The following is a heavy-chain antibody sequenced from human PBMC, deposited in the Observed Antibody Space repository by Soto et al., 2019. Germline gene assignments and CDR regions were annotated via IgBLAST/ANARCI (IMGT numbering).Heavy chain of an antibody. D-gene: IGHD6-13*01. CDR3: ARDRQQLVLGGWFDP. Sequence: ASVKVSCKASGYTFTSYYMHWVRQAPGQGLEWMGIINPSGGSTSYAQKFQGRVTMTRDTSTSTVYMELSSLRSEDTAVYYCARDRQQLVLGGWFDPWGQGTLVTVSS. J-gene: IGHJ5*02. CDR1: GYTFTSYY. CDR2: INPSGGST. V-gene: IGHV1-46*01.